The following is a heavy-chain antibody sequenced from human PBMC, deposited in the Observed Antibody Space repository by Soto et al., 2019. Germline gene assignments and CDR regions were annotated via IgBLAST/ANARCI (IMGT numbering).Heavy chain of an antibody. CDR3: GRGRSGQIVVFY. J-gene: IGHJ4*02. V-gene: IGHV1-2*02. D-gene: IGHD1-26*01. Sequence: ASVKVSCKASGYTFTGHYIHWVRQAPEQGPEWMGEIGPESGATRYAQRFQGRVTMTRDMSITTVYMELNNLSPDDTAVYYCGRGRSGQIVVFYWGQGTPVTVPQ. CDR2: IGPESGAT. CDR1: GYTFTGHY.